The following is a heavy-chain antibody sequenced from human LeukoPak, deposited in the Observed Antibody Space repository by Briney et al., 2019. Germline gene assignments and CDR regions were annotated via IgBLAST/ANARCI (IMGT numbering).Heavy chain of an antibody. Sequence: GESLKISCKGSGYSFSNDWIGWVRQMPGKGLEWMGIICPGDSDTRYSPSFQGQVTISADKSISTAYLQWSSLGASDTAMYYCARRGCNGGSCYAYWGQGTLVTVSS. D-gene: IGHD2-15*01. J-gene: IGHJ4*02. V-gene: IGHV5-51*01. CDR1: GYSFSNDW. CDR2: ICPGDSDT. CDR3: ARRGCNGGSCYAY.